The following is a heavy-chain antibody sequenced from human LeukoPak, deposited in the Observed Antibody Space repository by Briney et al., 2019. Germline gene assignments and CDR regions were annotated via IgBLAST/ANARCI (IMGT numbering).Heavy chain of an antibody. Sequence: GGSLRLSCAASGFTFSSYWMSWVRQAPGKGLEWVANIKQDGSEKYYVDSVKGRFTISRDNAKNSLYLQMNSLRAEDTAVYYCARDGYWELLGIAWYWGQGTLVTVSS. CDR3: ARDGYWELLGIAWY. J-gene: IGHJ4*02. V-gene: IGHV3-7*01. CDR2: IKQDGSEK. CDR1: GFTFSSYW. D-gene: IGHD1-26*01.